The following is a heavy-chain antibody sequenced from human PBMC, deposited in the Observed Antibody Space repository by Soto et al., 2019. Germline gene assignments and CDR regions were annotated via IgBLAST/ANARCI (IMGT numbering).Heavy chain of an antibody. CDR2: ISGNGGST. J-gene: IGHJ4*02. CDR3: AKYLFRRDITKGFDY. V-gene: IGHV3-23*01. D-gene: IGHD2-15*01. Sequence: GGSLRLSCAASGFTFSSYGMSWVRQAPGKGLEWVSTISGNGGSTYYADSVKGRFTISRDNSKNTLYLQMNSLRAEDTAVYYCAKYLFRRDITKGFDYWGQGTLVTVSS. CDR1: GFTFSSYG.